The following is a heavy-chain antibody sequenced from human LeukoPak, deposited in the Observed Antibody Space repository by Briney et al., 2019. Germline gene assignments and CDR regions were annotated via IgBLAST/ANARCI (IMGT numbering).Heavy chain of an antibody. CDR1: GFTFSSYA. D-gene: IGHD6-13*01. J-gene: IGHJ4*02. Sequence: GGSLRLSCAASGFTFSSYAMSWVRQAPGKGLEWVSVSVIGGSGGTSGDSTYYADSVKGRFTISRDDSNNTLYLQMNNLRVEDTAVYYCAKHRSAIAASGSNYWGQGTLVTVSS. V-gene: IGHV3-23*01. CDR3: AKHRSAIAASGSNY. CDR2: IGGSGGTSGDST.